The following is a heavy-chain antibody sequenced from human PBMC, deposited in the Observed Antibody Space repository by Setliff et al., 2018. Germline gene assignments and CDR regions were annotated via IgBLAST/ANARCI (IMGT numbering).Heavy chain of an antibody. J-gene: IGHJ3*02. CDR1: VGSISSSSYY. CDR2: IYYSGST. Sequence: SETLSLTCTVSVGSISSSSYYWGWIRQPPGKRLEWIGSIYYSGSTYYDPSLKSRVTISVDTSKNQFSLKLSSVTAADTAVYYCARDPYNWNYGDAFDIWGQGTMVTVSS. CDR3: ARDPYNWNYGDAFDI. D-gene: IGHD1-7*01. V-gene: IGHV4-39*07.